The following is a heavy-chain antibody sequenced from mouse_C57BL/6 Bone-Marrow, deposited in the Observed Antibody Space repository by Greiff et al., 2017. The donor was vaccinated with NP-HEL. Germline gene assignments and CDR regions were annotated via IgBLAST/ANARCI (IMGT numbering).Heavy chain of an antibody. J-gene: IGHJ4*01. CDR3: ARNGGYYHYAMDY. V-gene: IGHV1-64*01. CDR2: IHPNSGST. D-gene: IGHD2-3*01. CDR1: GYTFTSYW. Sequence: VQLQQPGAELVKPGASVKLSCKASGYTFTSYWMHWVKQRPGQGLEWIGMIHPNSGSTNYNEKFKSKATLTVDKSSSTAYMQLSSLTSEDSAVYYCARNGGYYHYAMDYWGQGTSVTVSS.